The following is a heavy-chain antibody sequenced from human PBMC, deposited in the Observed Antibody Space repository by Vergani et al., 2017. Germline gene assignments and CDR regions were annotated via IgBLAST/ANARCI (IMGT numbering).Heavy chain of an antibody. D-gene: IGHD1-1*01. V-gene: IGHV3-30*03. CDR3: ATKSCGTPGCQIGYFRE. CDR1: GFTSSYYG. CDR2: ISYDGTQK. Sequence: QVHLVESGGGVVQPGRFLRLSCVVSGFTSSYYGMHWVRQAPGKGLEWVAVISYDGTQKYYADSVTGRFTISRDNSKSTLYLQMNSLRTEDTAVYYCATKSCGTPGCQIGYFREWGQGTLVTVSS. J-gene: IGHJ1*01.